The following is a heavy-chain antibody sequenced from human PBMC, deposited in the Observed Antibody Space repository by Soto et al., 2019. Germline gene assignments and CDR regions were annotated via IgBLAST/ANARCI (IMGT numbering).Heavy chain of an antibody. D-gene: IGHD3-16*02. CDR3: ATNDYIWGSYRPTPNWFDP. CDR2: IYYSGST. CDR1: GGSISSSSYY. V-gene: IGHV4-39*01. J-gene: IGHJ5*02. Sequence: SETLSLTCTVSGGSISSSSYYWGWIRQPPGKGLEWIGSIYYSGSTYYNPSLKSRVTISVDTSKNQFSLKLSSVTAADTAVYYCATNDYIWGSYRPTPNWFDPWGQGTLVTVSS.